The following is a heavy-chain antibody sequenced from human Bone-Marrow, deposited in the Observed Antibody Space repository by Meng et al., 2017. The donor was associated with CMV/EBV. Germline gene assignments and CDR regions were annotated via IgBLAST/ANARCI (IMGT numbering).Heavy chain of an antibody. V-gene: IGHV3-21*01. CDR1: GFTFSSYS. J-gene: IGHJ6*02. D-gene: IGHD1-26*01. CDR2: ISSSSSYI. CDR3: ARDLLGAGATLYYYYYGMDV. Sequence: GGSLRLSCAASGFTFSSYSMKWVRQAPGKGLEWVSSISSSSSYIYYADSVKGRFTISRDNAKNSLYLQMNSLRAEDTAVYYCARDLLGAGATLYYYYYGMDVWGQGTTVTVSS.